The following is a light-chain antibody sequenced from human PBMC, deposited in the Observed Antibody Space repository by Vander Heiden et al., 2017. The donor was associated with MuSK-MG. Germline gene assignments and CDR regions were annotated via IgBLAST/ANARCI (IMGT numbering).Light chain of an antibody. J-gene: IGLJ1*01. CDR1: SSDVGGYNV. CDR3: CSSVQSPTLPEV. CDR2: DGT. Sequence: QSALTQPASVSGSPGQSITISCTGTSSDVGGYNVVSWYQQHPGKAPKLVIYDGTNRPSGVSNRFSGSKSCNTASLTTSGLQPEDEADYHCCSSVQSPTLPEVFGSGTRVTVL. V-gene: IGLV2-23*01.